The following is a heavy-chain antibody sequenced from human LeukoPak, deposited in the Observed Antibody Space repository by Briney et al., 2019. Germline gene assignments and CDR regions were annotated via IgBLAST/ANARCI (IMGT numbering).Heavy chain of an antibody. V-gene: IGHV1-69*02. D-gene: IGHD3-16*02. CDR1: GGTFSSYT. Sequence: ASVKVSCKASGGTFSSYTISWVRQAPGQGLEWMGRIISILGIANYAQRFQGRVTITADKSTSTAYMELSSLRSEDTAVYYCARALGYIDYWGQGTLVTVSS. CDR2: IISILGIA. J-gene: IGHJ4*02. CDR3: ARALGYIDY.